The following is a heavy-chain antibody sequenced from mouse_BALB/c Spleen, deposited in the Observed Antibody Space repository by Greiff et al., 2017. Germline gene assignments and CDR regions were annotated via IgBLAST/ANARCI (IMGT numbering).Heavy chain of an antibody. Sequence: EVKLVESGGGLVQPGGSRKLSCAASGFTFSSFGMHWVRQAPEKGLEWVAYISSGSSTIYYADTVKGRFTISRDNPKNTLFLQMTSLRSEDTAMYYCGRSRITTGTGFAYWGQGTLVTVSA. J-gene: IGHJ3*01. CDR3: GRSRITTGTGFAY. D-gene: IGHD1-1*01. V-gene: IGHV5-17*02. CDR1: GFTFSSFG. CDR2: ISSGSSTI.